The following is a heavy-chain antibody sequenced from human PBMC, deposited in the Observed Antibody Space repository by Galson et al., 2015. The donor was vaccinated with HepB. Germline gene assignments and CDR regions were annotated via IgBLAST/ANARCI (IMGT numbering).Heavy chain of an antibody. CDR1: GFTFSNAW. Sequence: SLRLSCAAPGFTFSNAWMSWVRQAPGKGLEWVGRIKSKTDGGTTDYAAPVKGRFTISRDDSKNTLYLQMNSLKTEDTAVYYCTTDFVGGSLDYDFWSGNDYWGQGTLVTVSS. CDR3: TTDFVGGSLDYDFWSGNDY. J-gene: IGHJ4*02. D-gene: IGHD3-3*01. V-gene: IGHV3-15*01. CDR2: IKSKTDGGTT.